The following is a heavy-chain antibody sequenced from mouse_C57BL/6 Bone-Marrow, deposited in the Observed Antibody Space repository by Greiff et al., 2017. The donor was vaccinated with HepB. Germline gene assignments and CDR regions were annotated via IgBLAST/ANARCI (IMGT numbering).Heavy chain of an antibody. J-gene: IGHJ1*03. CDR2: INPYNGGT. D-gene: IGHD1-1*01. V-gene: IGHV1-19*01. CDR1: GYTFTDYY. CDR3: ARDYGSSYWYFDV. Sequence: VQLQQSGPVLVKPGASVKMSCKASGYTFTDYYMNWVKQSHGKSLEWIGVINPYNGGTSYNQKFNGKATLTVDKSSSTAYMELNSLTSEDSAVYYCARDYGSSYWYFDVWGTGTTVTVSS.